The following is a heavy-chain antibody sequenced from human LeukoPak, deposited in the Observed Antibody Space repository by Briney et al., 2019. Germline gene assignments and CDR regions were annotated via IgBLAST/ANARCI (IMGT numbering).Heavy chain of an antibody. V-gene: IGHV4-34*01. CDR3: TRDNVAGRSWLDP. CDR2: INHSGST. CDR1: GGSFSGYY. J-gene: IGHJ5*02. Sequence: SETLSLTCAVYGGSFSGYYWSWIRQPPGKGLEWIGEINHSGSTNYSPSLKSRVTISVDTSKNQFSLKLSSVTAADMAVYYCTRDNVAGRSWLDPWGPGTLVTVPS. D-gene: IGHD6-19*01.